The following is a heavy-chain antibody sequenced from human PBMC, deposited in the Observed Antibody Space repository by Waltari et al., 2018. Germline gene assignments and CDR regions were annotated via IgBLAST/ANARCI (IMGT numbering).Heavy chain of an antibody. Sequence: QVQLVQSGAEVKKPGSSVKVSCKASGGTFSSYAISWVRQAPGQGLEWMGGIIPIFGTANYAQKFQGRVTITADESTSTAYMELSSLRSEDTAMYYCASCYYYGSEGSFHYWGQGTLVTVSS. CDR2: IIPIFGTA. V-gene: IGHV1-69*13. J-gene: IGHJ4*02. CDR3: ASCYYYGSEGSFHY. CDR1: GGTFSSYA. D-gene: IGHD3-10*01.